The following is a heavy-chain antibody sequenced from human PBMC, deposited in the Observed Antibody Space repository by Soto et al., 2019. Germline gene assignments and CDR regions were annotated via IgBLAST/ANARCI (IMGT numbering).Heavy chain of an antibody. CDR1: GGTFSSYA. D-gene: IGHD5-12*01. CDR2: IIRIFHTP. Sequence: GASVKVSCKASGGTFSSYAFSWVRQAPGQGLEWMGGIIRIFHTPTYAQKFQGRVTITADESTSTAYMELISLRSDDTAVYYCVHRRDGYNSAFFDYWGQGTPVTVSS. J-gene: IGHJ4*02. V-gene: IGHV1-69*13. CDR3: VHRRDGYNSAFFDY.